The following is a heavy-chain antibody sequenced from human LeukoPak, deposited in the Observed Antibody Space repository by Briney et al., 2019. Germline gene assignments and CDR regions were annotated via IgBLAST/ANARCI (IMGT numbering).Heavy chain of an antibody. CDR2: ISGSGGIT. CDR1: GFTFSSYA. CDR3: AKVLYISGWSDAFDI. J-gene: IGHJ3*02. D-gene: IGHD6-19*01. V-gene: IGHV3-23*01. Sequence: GGSLRLSCAVSGFTFSSYAMSWVRQAPGKGLEWVSAISGSGGITYYADSAKGRFTISRDNSKNTLYLQMNSLRAEDTAVYYCAKVLYISGWSDAFDIWGQGTMVIVSS.